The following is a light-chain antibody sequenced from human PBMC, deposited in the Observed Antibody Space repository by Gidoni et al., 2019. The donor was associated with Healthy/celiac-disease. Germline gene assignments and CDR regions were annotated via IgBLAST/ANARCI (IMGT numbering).Light chain of an antibody. Sequence: DIQMNQSPSTLSASVGDSVTIPCRPSQSISSWLAWYQQKPGKAPKLLIYKASSLESGVPSRFSGSGSGTEFTLTISRLHPDDFATYYCQQYNSYSYTFGQGTKLEIK. CDR1: QSISSW. CDR3: QQYNSYSYT. CDR2: KAS. J-gene: IGKJ2*01. V-gene: IGKV1-5*03.